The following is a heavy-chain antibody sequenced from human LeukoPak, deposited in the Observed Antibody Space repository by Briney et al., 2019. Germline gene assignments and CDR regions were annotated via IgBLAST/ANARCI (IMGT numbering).Heavy chain of an antibody. J-gene: IGHJ6*02. D-gene: IGHD3-10*01. CDR1: GYSFTSQW. Sequence: GESLKISCKGSGYSFTSQWIGWVRQMPGKGPEWMGIIYPADSDTKYSPSFQGQVTISADKSISTAYLQWSSLKASDTAIYYCARWMFYYGSGVFHYHGMDVWGQGTTVTVSS. CDR3: ARWMFYYGSGVFHYHGMDV. V-gene: IGHV5-51*01. CDR2: IYPADSDT.